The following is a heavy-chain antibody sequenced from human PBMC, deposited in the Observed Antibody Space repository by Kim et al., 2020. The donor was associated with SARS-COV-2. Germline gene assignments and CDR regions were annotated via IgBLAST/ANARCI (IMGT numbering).Heavy chain of an antibody. D-gene: IGHD3-10*01. J-gene: IGHJ5*02. CDR1: GVSISSSSYS. CDR3: ARIPLIIGASGFFDP. V-gene: IGHV4-31*03. Sequence: SETLSLTCTVSGVSISSSSYSWTWIRHHPGKGLEWIGYMFYSGTTNYNPPLRSRAIASLDTSKNQFSLELNSVTAADTAIYYSARIPLIIGASGFFDPSG. CDR2: MFYSGTT.